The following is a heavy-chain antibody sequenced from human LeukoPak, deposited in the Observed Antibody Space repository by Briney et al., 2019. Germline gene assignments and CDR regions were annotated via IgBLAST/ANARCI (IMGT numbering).Heavy chain of an antibody. Sequence: GGSLRLSCAASGFTFSSYSMNWVRQAPGKGLEWVSSISSSSSYIYYADSVKGRFTISRDNAKNSLYLQMNSLRAEDMAVYYCARDPVAGHFDYWGQGTLVTVSS. CDR1: GFTFSSYS. D-gene: IGHD6-19*01. J-gene: IGHJ4*02. CDR2: ISSSSSYI. CDR3: ARDPVAGHFDY. V-gene: IGHV3-21*01.